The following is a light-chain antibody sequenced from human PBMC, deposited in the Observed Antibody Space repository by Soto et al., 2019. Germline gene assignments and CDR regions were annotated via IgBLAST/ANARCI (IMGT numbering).Light chain of an antibody. CDR1: TSHIGSNY. CDR2: RND. CDR3: AAWDDSLSGPA. J-gene: IGLJ7*01. V-gene: IGLV1-47*01. Sequence: QSVLTQPPSASRTPGQRVTISCSGSTSHIGSNYVYWYQQLAGTAPKLLIYRNDQRPSGVPDRFSAYKSATSASLAISGLRADDEADYYCAAWDDSLSGPAFGGGTQLTVL.